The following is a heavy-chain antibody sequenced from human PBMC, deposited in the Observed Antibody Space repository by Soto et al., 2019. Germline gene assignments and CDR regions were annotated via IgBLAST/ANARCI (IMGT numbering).Heavy chain of an antibody. CDR2: SRPILDVK. CDR1: GGGLTWNS. CDR3: AKDSLSLFSGQSHSYYMDV. V-gene: IGHV1-69*04. D-gene: IGHD6-19*01. J-gene: IGHJ6*03. Sequence: QVQVAQPGVEVRKPGSSVKVSCEAPGGGLTWNSIAWVRQAPGQGLEWMGRSRPILDVKYYAQKFEGRVTFAADKSTGTVYMDLNNLTFPDTALYYCAKDSLSLFSGQSHSYYMDVWGDGTAVAVSS.